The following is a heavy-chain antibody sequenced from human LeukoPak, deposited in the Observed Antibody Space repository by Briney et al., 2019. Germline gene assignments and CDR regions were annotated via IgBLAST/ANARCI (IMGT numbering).Heavy chain of an antibody. CDR2: TYYDSKWYN. CDR3: ARDTDNWFDP. Sequence: SQTLSLTCVISGDSVSNNAWNWVRQTPSGGLECLGRTYYDSKWYNHYAESVKSRISINPDTSKNQFSLQLNSVTPEDTAVYYCARDTDNWFDPWGQGTLVTVSS. CDR1: GDSVSNNA. V-gene: IGHV6-1*01. J-gene: IGHJ5*02. D-gene: IGHD4-17*01.